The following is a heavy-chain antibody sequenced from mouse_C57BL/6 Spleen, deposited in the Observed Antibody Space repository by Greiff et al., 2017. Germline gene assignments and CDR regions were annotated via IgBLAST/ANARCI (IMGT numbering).Heavy chain of an antibody. D-gene: IGHD1-1*01. CDR3: ARSGYYGSSYKEY. Sequence: QVQLQQPGAELVKPGASVKLSCKASGYTFTSYWMHWVKQRPGQGLEWIGMIHPNSGSTNYNEKFKSKATLTVDKSSSTAYMQLSSLTSEDSAVYYCARSGYYGSSYKEYWGQGTTLTVSS. V-gene: IGHV1-64*01. CDR2: IHPNSGST. CDR1: GYTFTSYW. J-gene: IGHJ2*01.